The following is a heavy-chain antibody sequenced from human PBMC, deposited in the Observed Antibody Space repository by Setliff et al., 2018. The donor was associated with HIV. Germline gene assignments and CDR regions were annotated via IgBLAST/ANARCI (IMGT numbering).Heavy chain of an antibody. CDR2: VSSRGDT. CDR3: ARVSITYWYSIPTFYYYYMDV. Sequence: SETLSLTCTVSDSGTYYWSWIRQPAGKGLEWIGRVSSRGDTNYNPSLKSRVTISVDTSKNQFSLKLRSVTAADTAMYYCARVSITYWYSIPTFYYYYMDVWGKGTKVTVSS. D-gene: IGHD2-15*01. V-gene: IGHV4-4*07. J-gene: IGHJ6*03. CDR1: DSGTYY.